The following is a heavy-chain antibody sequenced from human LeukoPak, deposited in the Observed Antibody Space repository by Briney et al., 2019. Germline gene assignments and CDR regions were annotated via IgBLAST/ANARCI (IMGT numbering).Heavy chain of an antibody. V-gene: IGHV4-4*09. CDR3: ARFSYDSFDY. Sequence: SETLSLTCTVSGGSISSYYWSWIRQPPGKGLEWIGYIYTSGSTNYDPSLKSRVTISVDTSKNQFSLKLSSVTAADTAVDYCARFSYDSFDYWGQGTLVTVSS. D-gene: IGHD3-22*01. CDR2: IYTSGST. CDR1: GGSISSYY. J-gene: IGHJ4*02.